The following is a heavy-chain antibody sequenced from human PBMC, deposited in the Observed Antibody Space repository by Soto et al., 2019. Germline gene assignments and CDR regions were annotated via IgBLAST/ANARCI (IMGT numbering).Heavy chain of an antibody. Sequence: VGSLRLSCAASGFTFSSYAMSWVRQAPGKGLEWVSAISGSGGSTYYADSVKGRFTISRDNSTNTLYLQMNSLRAEDTAVYYCARPPESSSWPTFDYWGQGILVTVSS. CDR3: ARPPESSSWPTFDY. D-gene: IGHD6-13*01. J-gene: IGHJ4*02. CDR1: GFTFSSYA. V-gene: IGHV3-23*01. CDR2: ISGSGGST.